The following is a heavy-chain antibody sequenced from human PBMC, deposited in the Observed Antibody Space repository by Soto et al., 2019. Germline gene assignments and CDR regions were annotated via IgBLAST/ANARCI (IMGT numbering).Heavy chain of an antibody. CDR2: IWYDGSNK. CDR1: GFTFSSYG. J-gene: IGHJ5*02. V-gene: IGHV3-33*01. CDR3: ARDIGYCSGGSFYSQEVPNWFDP. Sequence: QVQLVESGGGVVQPGRSLRLSCAATGFTFSSYGMHWVRQAPGKGLEWVAVIWYDGSNKYYADSVKGRFTISRDNSKNTLYLQMNSLRAEDTAVYYCARDIGYCSGGSFYSQEVPNWFDPWGQGTLVTVSS. D-gene: IGHD2-15*01.